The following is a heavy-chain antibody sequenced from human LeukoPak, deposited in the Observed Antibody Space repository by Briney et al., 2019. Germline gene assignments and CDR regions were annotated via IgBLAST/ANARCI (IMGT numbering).Heavy chain of an antibody. CDR3: AKRGVVIRVILVGFHKEAQYFDS. CDR2: ISDSGGFT. V-gene: IGHV3-23*01. CDR1: GITLSNYG. Sequence: GGSLRLSCAVSGITLSNYGMSWVRQAPGKGLEWVAGISDSGGFTNYADSVKGRFTISRDNPKNTLYLQMNSLRAEDTAVYFCAKRGVVIRVILVGFHKEAQYFDSWGQGALVTVSS. J-gene: IGHJ4*02. D-gene: IGHD3-10*01.